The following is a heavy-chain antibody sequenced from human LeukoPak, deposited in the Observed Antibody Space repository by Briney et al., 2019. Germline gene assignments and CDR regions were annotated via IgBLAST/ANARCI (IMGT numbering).Heavy chain of an antibody. CDR1: GGSINSGDYY. Sequence: SETLSLTCTVSGGSINSGDYYWSWIRQPPGKGLEWIGYIYYSGSTYYNPSLKSRVTISVDTSKNHFSLKLNSVTAADTAVYYCARHRAGYHLDWWGQGTLVTVSS. V-gene: IGHV4-30-4*01. D-gene: IGHD3-9*01. CDR3: ARHRAGYHLDW. CDR2: IYYSGST. J-gene: IGHJ4*02.